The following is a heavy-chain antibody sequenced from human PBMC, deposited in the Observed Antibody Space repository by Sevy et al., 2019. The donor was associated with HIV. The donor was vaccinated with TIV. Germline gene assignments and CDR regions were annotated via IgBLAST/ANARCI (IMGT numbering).Heavy chain of an antibody. CDR2: SSHDGINE. Sequence: GGSLRLSCIGSGFSFSYYGIHWVRQAPGKGLDWVAHSSHDGINENYADSVKGRFTISRDNSKNTVYLEMNSLRNEDTAIYFCANAYSGSYSHSYLYALDVWGQGTTVTVSS. V-gene: IGHV3-30*18. CDR1: GFSFSYYG. CDR3: ANAYSGSYSHSYLYALDV. D-gene: IGHD1-26*01. J-gene: IGHJ6*02.